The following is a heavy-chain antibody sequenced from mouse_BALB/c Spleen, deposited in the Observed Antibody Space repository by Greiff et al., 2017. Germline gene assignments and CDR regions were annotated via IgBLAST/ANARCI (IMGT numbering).Heavy chain of an antibody. D-gene: IGHD4-1*01. J-gene: IGHJ2*01. V-gene: IGHV1-82*01. CDR3: ARTLTGYYFDY. Sequence: QVQLQQSGPELVKPGASVKISCKASGYAFSSSWMNWVKQRPGQGLEWIGRIYPGDGDTNYNGKFKGKATLTADKSSSTAYMQLSSLTSVDSAVYFCARTLTGYYFDYWGQGTTLTVSS. CDR1: GYAFSSSW. CDR2: IYPGDGDT.